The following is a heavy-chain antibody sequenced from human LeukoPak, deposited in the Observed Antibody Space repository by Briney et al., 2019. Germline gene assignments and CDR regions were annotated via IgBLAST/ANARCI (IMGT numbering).Heavy chain of an antibody. Sequence: GSSVKVSCKASGYTFTGYYMHWVRQAPGQGLERMGRINPNGGGTNYAQKFQGRVTMTRDTSVRTAYMELSRLRSDDTAVYYCARDRVLLGRRFDYWGQGTLVTVSS. CDR2: INPNGGGT. CDR3: ARDRVLLGRRFDY. D-gene: IGHD1-26*01. CDR1: GYTFTGYY. J-gene: IGHJ4*02. V-gene: IGHV1-2*06.